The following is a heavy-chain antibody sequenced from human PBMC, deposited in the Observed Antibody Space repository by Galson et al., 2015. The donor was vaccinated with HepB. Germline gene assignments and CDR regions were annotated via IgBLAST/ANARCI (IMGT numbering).Heavy chain of an antibody. Sequence: SLRLSCADSTFIFSTYSMNWVRQAPGKGLEWVSYISSSSTTIYYADSVKGRFTISRDNAKNSLYLQMNSLRAEDTAVYYCARDGSGYYDSGGWFDPWGQGTLVTVSS. CDR3: ARDGSGYYDSGGWFDP. J-gene: IGHJ5*02. D-gene: IGHD3-22*01. CDR1: TFIFSTYS. CDR2: ISSSSTTI. V-gene: IGHV3-48*04.